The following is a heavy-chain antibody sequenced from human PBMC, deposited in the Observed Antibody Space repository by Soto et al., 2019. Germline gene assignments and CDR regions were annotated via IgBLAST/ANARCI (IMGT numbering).Heavy chain of an antibody. J-gene: IGHJ4*02. CDR3: ARELIVGADF. D-gene: IGHD1-26*01. V-gene: IGHV3-48*03. CDR1: GFTFSSYE. Sequence: SLRLSCAASGFTFSSYEMNWVRQAPGKGLEWVSYISSSGSTIYYADSVKGRFTISRDNAKNSLYLQMNSLRAEDTAVYYCARELIVGADFWGQGTLVTVSS. CDR2: ISSSGSTI.